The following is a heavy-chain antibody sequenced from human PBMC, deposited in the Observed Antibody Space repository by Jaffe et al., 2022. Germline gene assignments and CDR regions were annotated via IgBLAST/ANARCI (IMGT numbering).Heavy chain of an antibody. CDR3: ARWGVVGATTFWYFDL. D-gene: IGHD1-26*01. CDR2: IYHSGST. J-gene: IGHJ2*01. CDR1: GGSISSSNW. Sequence: QVQLQESGPGLVKPSGTLSLTCAVSGGSISSSNWWSWIRQPPGKGLEWIGEIYHSGSTNYNPSLKSRVTISVDKSKNQFSLKLSSVTAADTAVYYCARWGVVGATTFWYFDLWGRGTLVTVSS. V-gene: IGHV4-4*02.